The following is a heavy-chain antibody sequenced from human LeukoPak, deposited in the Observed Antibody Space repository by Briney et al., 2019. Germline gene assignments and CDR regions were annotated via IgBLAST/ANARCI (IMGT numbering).Heavy chain of an antibody. CDR2: ISYDGTNK. CDR1: GFTFSTYP. D-gene: IGHD1-1*01. CDR3: VRETGNWYFDL. V-gene: IGHV3-30-3*01. J-gene: IGHJ2*01. Sequence: PGRSLRLSCAASGFTFSTYPMHWVRQAPGKGLEWVAAISYDGTNKYYADSVKGRFTISRDNSKNTLYLQMNSLRAEDTAVYYCVRETGNWYFDLWGRGTLVTVSS.